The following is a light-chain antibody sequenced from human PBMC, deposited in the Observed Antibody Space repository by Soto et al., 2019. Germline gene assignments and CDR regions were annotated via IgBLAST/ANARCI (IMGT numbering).Light chain of an antibody. V-gene: IGKV1-39*01. CDR1: QSIGHF. J-gene: IGKJ2*01. Sequence: DIQVTQSPSSLSTSIGDKVTITCRASQSIGHFLNWYQQTPGKAPNLIIYATSTLRSGVPSRFTGSGSGTDFTRTITNLQPQDFADYFCRQDYDIPHTFGQGTSLEI. CDR3: RQDYDIPHT. CDR2: ATS.